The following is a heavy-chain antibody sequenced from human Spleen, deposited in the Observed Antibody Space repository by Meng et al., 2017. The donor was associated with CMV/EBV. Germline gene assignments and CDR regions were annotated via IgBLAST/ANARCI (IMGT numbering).Heavy chain of an antibody. CDR1: FTFSSYA. CDR2: ISGSGGST. CDR3: ARPREGYYDSSGYCDY. Sequence: FTFSSYAMSWVRQAPGKGVEWVSAISGSGGSTYYADSVKGRFTISRDNSKNTLYLQMNSLRAEDTAVYYCARPREGYYDSSGYCDYWGQGTLVTVSS. D-gene: IGHD3-22*01. V-gene: IGHV3-23*01. J-gene: IGHJ4*02.